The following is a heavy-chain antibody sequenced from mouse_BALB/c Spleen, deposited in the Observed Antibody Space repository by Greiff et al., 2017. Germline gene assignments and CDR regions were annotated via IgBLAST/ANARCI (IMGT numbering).Heavy chain of an antibody. V-gene: IGHV1-4*01. CDR3: ARSGLGYAMDY. CDR1: GYTFTSYT. Sequence: VQLQQSGAELARPGASVKMSCKASGYTFTSYTMHWVKQRPGQGLEWIEYINPSSGYTNYNQKFKDKATLTADKSSSTAYMQLSSLTSEDSAVYYCARSGLGYAMDYWGQGTSVTVSS. CDR2: INPSSGYT. D-gene: IGHD3-3*01. J-gene: IGHJ4*01.